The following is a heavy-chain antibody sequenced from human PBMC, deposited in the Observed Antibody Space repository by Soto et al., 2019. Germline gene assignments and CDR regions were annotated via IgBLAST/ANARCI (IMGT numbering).Heavy chain of an antibody. CDR2: IIPIFGTA. V-gene: IGHV1-69*01. J-gene: IGHJ3*02. Sequence: QVQLVQSGAEVKKPGSSVKVSCKASVGTFSTYAISWVRQAPGQGLEWMGGIIPIFGTAKYAPKFQGRVTITADESTSTAYMELRSLRSEDTAVYYCAREIFGVIISGGRDAFDIWGQGTMVTVSS. CDR1: VGTFSTYA. D-gene: IGHD3-3*01. CDR3: AREIFGVIISGGRDAFDI.